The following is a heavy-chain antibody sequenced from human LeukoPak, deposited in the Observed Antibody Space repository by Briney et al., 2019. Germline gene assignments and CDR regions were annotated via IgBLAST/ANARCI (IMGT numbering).Heavy chain of an antibody. CDR3: ARDRGWYHADS. CDR1: GFTFSSSW. J-gene: IGHJ4*02. CDR2: ITEDGSWK. D-gene: IGHD6-19*01. Sequence: PGGSLRLSCAASGFTFSSSWMGWARQAPGKGLEWVANITEDGSWKHYAVSVQGRFTISRDNAKNSLYLQMNSLRAEDTAVYYCARDRGWYHADSWGQGTLVTVSS. V-gene: IGHV3-7*01.